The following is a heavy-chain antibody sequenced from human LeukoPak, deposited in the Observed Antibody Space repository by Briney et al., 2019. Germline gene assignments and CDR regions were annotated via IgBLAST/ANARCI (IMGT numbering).Heavy chain of an antibody. D-gene: IGHD6-19*01. CDR1: GFTFSSYA. CDR2: ISGSGGST. J-gene: IGHJ5*02. Sequence: GGSLRLSCAASGFTFSSYAMSWVRQAPGKGLEWASAISGSGGSTYYADSGKGRFTISRDNSKNTLYLQMNSLRAEDTAVYYCAKGSVAGYNWFDPWGQGTLVTVSS. V-gene: IGHV3-23*01. CDR3: AKGSVAGYNWFDP.